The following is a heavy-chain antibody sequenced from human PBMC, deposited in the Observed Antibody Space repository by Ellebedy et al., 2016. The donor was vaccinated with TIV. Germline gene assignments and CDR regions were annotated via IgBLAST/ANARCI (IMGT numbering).Heavy chain of an antibody. J-gene: IGHJ2*01. D-gene: IGHD1-14*01. Sequence: GESLKISCAASGFTFSDHYMDWVRQAPGKGLENLGRSRDNADSYTTEYAASVKGRLTISRDISMNSLYLQMNSLKTEDTAVYYGARDAGGTHDIWGRGTLVTVSS. CDR3: ARDAGGTHDI. CDR1: GFTFSDHY. CDR2: SRDNADSYTT. V-gene: IGHV3-72*01.